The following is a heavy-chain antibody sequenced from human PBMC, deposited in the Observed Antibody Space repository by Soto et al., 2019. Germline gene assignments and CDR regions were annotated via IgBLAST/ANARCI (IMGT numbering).Heavy chain of an antibody. CDR2: INPKTAAT. D-gene: IGHD1-26*01. CDR1: GYSFSDYF. Sequence: QVQLVQSGAEVKKSGASVKVSCKPFGYSFSDYFIQWVRQAPGQGLEWVAWINPKTAATNYAKKFQGRVSVTWDTSSTTAYMELTSLRPDDTAVYYCARIKWGLNYYNGMDVWGQGTTVIVSS. CDR3: ARIKWGLNYYNGMDV. J-gene: IGHJ6*02. V-gene: IGHV1-2*02.